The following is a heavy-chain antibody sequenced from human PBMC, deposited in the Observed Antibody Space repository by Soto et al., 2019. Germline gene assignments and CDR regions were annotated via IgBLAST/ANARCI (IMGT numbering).Heavy chain of an antibody. J-gene: IGHJ4*02. CDR1: CGSISSGVYY. CDR2: IYYSGST. V-gene: IGHV4-30-4*01. D-gene: IGHD5-18*01. CDR3: ARVDTAMALPIC. Sequence: PSETLSLTCTVSCGSISSGVYYWRWIRQPPGKGLEWIGYIYYSGSTYYNPSLKSRVTISVDTSKNQFSLKLSSVTAADTAVYYCARVDTAMALPICWGQGTLVTVSS.